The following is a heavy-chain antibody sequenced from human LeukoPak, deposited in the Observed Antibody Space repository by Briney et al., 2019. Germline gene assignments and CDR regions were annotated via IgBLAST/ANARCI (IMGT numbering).Heavy chain of an antibody. D-gene: IGHD2-2*01. Sequence: PGGSLRLSCAASGFMFSSYAMNWVRQAPGKGLEWVSGLSGSGGSTYYADSVKGRFTSSRDNFKNTLYLQMNSLRAEDTAVYYCAKERTSEGYFDYWGQGTLVTVSS. CDR2: LSGSGGST. V-gene: IGHV3-23*01. CDR3: AKERTSEGYFDY. J-gene: IGHJ4*02. CDR1: GFMFSSYA.